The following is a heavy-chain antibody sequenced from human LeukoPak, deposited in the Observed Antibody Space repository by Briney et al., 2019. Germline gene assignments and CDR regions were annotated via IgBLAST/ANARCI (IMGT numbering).Heavy chain of an antibody. CDR3: ARTERLRFLEWSRHYYYYYYMDV. CDR2: INHSGST. CDR1: GGSFSGYY. D-gene: IGHD3-3*01. Sequence: SETLSLTCAVYGGSFSGYYWSWIRQPPGKGLEWIGEINHSGSTNYNPSLKSRVTISEDTSKNQFSLKLSSVTAADTAVYYCARTERLRFLEWSRHYYYYYYMDVWGKGTTVTVSS. V-gene: IGHV4-34*01. J-gene: IGHJ6*03.